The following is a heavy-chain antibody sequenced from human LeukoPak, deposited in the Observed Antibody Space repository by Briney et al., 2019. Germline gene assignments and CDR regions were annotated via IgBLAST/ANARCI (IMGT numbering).Heavy chain of an antibody. CDR1: GFTFSRYW. V-gene: IGHV3-74*01. J-gene: IGHJ4*02. CDR2: INSDGSST. CDR3: ARVMIYGDFRPLDY. Sequence: GGSLRLSCAASGFTFSRYWMHWVRQAPGKGLVWVSRINSDGSSTSYADSVKGRFTISRDNAKNTLYLQINSLRAEDTAVYYCARVMIYGDFRPLDYWGQGTLVTVSS. D-gene: IGHD4-17*01.